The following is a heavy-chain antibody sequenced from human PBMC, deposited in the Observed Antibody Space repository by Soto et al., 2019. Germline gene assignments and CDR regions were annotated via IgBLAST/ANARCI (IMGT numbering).Heavy chain of an antibody. CDR3: VRGGHGSGSYLGSS. CDR1: GFSFSNYA. Sequence: GGSLRLSCATSGFSFSNYAMSWVRQAPGKGLEWVAGISSSGYTYYVDSLKGRFTISRDNSKNSLYLQMDSLRVEDTAVYYCVRGGHGSGSYLGSSWGQGILVTVSS. CDR2: ISSSGYT. V-gene: IGHV3-23*01. D-gene: IGHD3-10*01. J-gene: IGHJ5*02.